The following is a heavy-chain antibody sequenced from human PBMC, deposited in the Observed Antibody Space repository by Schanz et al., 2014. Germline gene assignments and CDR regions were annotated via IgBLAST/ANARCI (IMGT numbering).Heavy chain of an antibody. Sequence: VKLVESGGGLVQPGGSLRLSCAASGFTFSSYGMHWVRQSPGKGLEWVALISYDGSNKYYADSVKGRFTISRDSSKNTLYLQMNSLRAEDTAVYYCAKDGRLPYYGTGSDFDYWGQGTLVAVSS. CDR2: ISYDGSNK. D-gene: IGHD3-22*01. J-gene: IGHJ4*02. V-gene: IGHV3-30*18. CDR1: GFTFSSYG. CDR3: AKDGRLPYYGTGSDFDY.